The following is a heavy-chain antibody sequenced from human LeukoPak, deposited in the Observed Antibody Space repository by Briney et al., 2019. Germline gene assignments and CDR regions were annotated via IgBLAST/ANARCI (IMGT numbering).Heavy chain of an antibody. V-gene: IGHV4-39*07. CDR3: ASSGSPYDAFDI. CDR1: GGSISSSSYY. D-gene: IGHD3-22*01. J-gene: IGHJ3*02. CDR2: IYYSGNT. Sequence: RTSETLSLTCTVSGGSISSSSYYWGWIRQPPGKGLEWIGSIYYSGNTFYNPSLKSRVTISVDTSKNQFSLKLSSVTAADTAAYYCASSGSPYDAFDIWGQGTMVTVSS.